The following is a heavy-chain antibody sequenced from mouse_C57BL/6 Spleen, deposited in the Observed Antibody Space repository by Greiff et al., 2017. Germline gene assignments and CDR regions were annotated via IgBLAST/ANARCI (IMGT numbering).Heavy chain of an antibody. J-gene: IGHJ4*01. CDR1: GYAFSSSW. V-gene: IGHV1-82*01. Sequence: VQLQQSGPELVKPGASVKISCKASGYAFSSSWMNWVKQRPGKGLEWIGRIYPGDGDTNYNGKFKGKATLTADKSSSTAYMQLSSLTSEDSAVYFCARRRDYDHAMDYWGQGTLVTVSS. D-gene: IGHD2-4*01. CDR3: ARRRDYDHAMDY. CDR2: IYPGDGDT.